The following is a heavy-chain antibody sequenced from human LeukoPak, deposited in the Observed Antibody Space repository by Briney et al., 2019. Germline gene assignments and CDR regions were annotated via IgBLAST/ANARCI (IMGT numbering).Heavy chain of an antibody. CDR3: ARDVAAAVCWFAP. V-gene: IGHV1-69*04. CDR1: GGTFSSYA. J-gene: IGHJ5*02. CDR2: ISPIRGIA. Sequence: SVKVSCTASGGTFSSYAISWVRQAPGQGLEWMGRISPIRGIANYAQTVQGRVTITADKSKNTAYMELSSLRSEDTAVYYCARDVAAAVCWFAPWGQGTLVTVSS. D-gene: IGHD6-13*01.